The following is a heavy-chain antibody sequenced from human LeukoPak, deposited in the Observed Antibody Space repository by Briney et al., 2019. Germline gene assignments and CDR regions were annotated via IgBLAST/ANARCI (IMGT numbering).Heavy chain of an antibody. D-gene: IGHD2/OR15-2a*01. CDR3: ARGLSSAYDFNRFDS. CDR1: GGSISSHY. Sequence: NSSETLSLTCTVSGGSISSHYWAWIRQSAGKGLERIGRINTSGSTRYSPSLNSRVTMSVDTSKNQISLNLISVTAADTAVYYCARGLSSAYDFNRFDSWGQGTLVAVSS. V-gene: IGHV4-4*07. CDR2: INTSGST. J-gene: IGHJ5*01.